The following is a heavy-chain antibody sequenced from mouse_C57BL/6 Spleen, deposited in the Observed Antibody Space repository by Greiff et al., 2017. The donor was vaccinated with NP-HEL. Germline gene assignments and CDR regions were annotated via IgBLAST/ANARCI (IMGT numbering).Heavy chain of an antibody. D-gene: IGHD1-1*01. CDR2: INYDGSST. J-gene: IGHJ2*01. CDR3: ARALLITTVVAEGYYFDY. V-gene: IGHV5-16*01. Sequence: EVKLEESEGGLVQPGSSMKLSCTASGFTFSDYYMAWVRQVPEKGLEWVANINYDGSSTYYLDSLKSRFIISRDNAKNILYLQMSSLKSEDTATYYCARALLITTVVAEGYYFDYWGQGTTLTVSS. CDR1: GFTFSDYY.